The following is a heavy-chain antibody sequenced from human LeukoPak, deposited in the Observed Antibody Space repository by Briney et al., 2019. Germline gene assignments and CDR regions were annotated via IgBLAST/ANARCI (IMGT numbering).Heavy chain of an antibody. CDR3: ARGTFMVRGTLGSNYGMDV. Sequence: SETLSLTCAVYGGSFSGYYWSWIRQPPGKGLEWIGEINHSGSTNYNPSLKSRVTMSVDTSKNQFSLKLSSVTAADTAVYYCARGTFMVRGTLGSNYGMDVWGKGTTVTVSS. CDR2: INHSGST. J-gene: IGHJ6*04. D-gene: IGHD3-10*01. CDR1: GGSFSGYY. V-gene: IGHV4-34*01.